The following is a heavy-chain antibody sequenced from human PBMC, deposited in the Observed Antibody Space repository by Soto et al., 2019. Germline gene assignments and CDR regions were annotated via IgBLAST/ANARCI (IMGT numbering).Heavy chain of an antibody. D-gene: IGHD2-8*01. J-gene: IGHJ5*01. CDR3: ASGNSVNGGT. CDR1: RYTLTELS. V-gene: IGHV1-24*01. Sequence: GASVKVSCQGCRYTLTELSRYRLRLAPGKGLEWMGGLDPEDGEPGYAQNFPGRDTVTEDTSRDTAYMERTSLRSEDTAVYYCASGNSVNGGTWG. CDR2: LDPEDGEP.